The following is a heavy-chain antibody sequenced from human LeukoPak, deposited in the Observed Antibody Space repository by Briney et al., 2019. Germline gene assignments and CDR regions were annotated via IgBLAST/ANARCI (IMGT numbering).Heavy chain of an antibody. CDR2: IYTSGST. J-gene: IGHJ3*02. CDR3: ARDLYYYDSSGYYLWGFDI. Sequence: SETLSLTCSVSGGSISSGSYYWSWIRQPAGKGLEWIGRIYTSGSTNYNPSLKSRVTISVDTSKNQFSLKLSSVTAADTAVYYCARDLYYYDSSGYYLWGFDIWGQGTMVTVSS. D-gene: IGHD3-22*01. CDR1: GGSISSGSYY. V-gene: IGHV4-61*02.